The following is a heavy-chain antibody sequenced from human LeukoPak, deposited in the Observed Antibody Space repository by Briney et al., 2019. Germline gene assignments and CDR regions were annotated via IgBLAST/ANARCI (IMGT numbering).Heavy chain of an antibody. D-gene: IGHD2-2*01. Sequence: GGSLRLSCAASGFTFSSYWMSWVRQAPGKGLEWVANIKQDGSEKYYVDSVKGRFTISRDNAKNSLYLQMNSLRAEDTAVYYCAKDPGLVVPAAKHYFDYWGQGTLVTVSS. CDR3: AKDPGLVVPAAKHYFDY. J-gene: IGHJ4*02. CDR2: IKQDGSEK. V-gene: IGHV3-7*01. CDR1: GFTFSSYW.